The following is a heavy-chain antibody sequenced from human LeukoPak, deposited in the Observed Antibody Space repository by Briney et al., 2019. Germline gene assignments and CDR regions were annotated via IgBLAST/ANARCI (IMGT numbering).Heavy chain of an antibody. D-gene: IGHD6-13*01. CDR3: ARAGYSSSWYVGKYFQH. Sequence: SETLSLTCAVSGGTISSSNWWSWVRPPPGEGLEWIGEIYHSGSTNYNPSLKSRVTISVDKSKNQFSLKLSSVTAADTAVYYCARAGYSSSWYVGKYFQHWGQGTLVTVSS. V-gene: IGHV4-4*02. CDR2: IYHSGST. CDR1: GGTISSSNW. J-gene: IGHJ1*01.